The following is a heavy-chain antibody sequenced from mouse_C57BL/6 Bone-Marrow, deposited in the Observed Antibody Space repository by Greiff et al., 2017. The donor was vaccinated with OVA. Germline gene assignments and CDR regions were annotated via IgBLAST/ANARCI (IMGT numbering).Heavy chain of an antibody. CDR3: AREDYYGSSRFAY. D-gene: IGHD1-1*01. CDR2: ISDGGSYT. J-gene: IGHJ3*01. V-gene: IGHV5-4*01. CDR1: GFTFSSYA. Sequence: EVMLVESGGGLVKPGGYLKLSCAASGFTFSSYAMSWVRQTPEKRLEWVATISDGGSYTYYPDNVKGRFTISRDNAKNNLYLQMSHLKSEDTAMYYCAREDYYGSSRFAYWGQGTLVTVSA.